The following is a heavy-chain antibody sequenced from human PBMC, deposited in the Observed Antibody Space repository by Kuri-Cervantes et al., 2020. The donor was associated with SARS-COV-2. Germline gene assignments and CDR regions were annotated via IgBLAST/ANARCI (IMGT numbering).Heavy chain of an antibody. CDR1: GFTFSTYW. CDR3: ATSLYGSYSSDY. Sequence: GGSLRLSCAASGFTFSTYWMTWVRQAPGKGLEWVANIKQDGSEKYYADSVKGRFTISRDNSKNTLYLQMNSLRAEDTAVYYCATSLYGSYSSDYWGQGTLVTVSS. V-gene: IGHV3-7*03. J-gene: IGHJ4*02. D-gene: IGHD1-26*01. CDR2: IKQDGSEK.